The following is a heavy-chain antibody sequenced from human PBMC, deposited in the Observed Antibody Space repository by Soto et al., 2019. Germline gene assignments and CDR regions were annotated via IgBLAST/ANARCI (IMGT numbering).Heavy chain of an antibody. CDR1: GGSISSSSYY. J-gene: IGHJ6*02. D-gene: IGHD3-10*01. V-gene: IGHV4-39*01. CDR3: ATQPPFGGPLNYYGIDV. CDR2: IYYSGST. Sequence: QLQLQESGPGLVKPSETLSLTCTVSGGSISSSSYYWGWIRQPPGKGLEWIGSIYYSGSTYYNPSLKSRVTISVDTSKNQFSLKLSSVTAADTAVYYCATQPPFGGPLNYYGIDVWGQGTTVTVSS.